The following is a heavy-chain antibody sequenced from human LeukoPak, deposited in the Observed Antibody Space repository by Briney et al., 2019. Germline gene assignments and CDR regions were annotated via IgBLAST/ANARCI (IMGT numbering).Heavy chain of an antibody. CDR2: ISSNGGST. D-gene: IGHD1-7*01. V-gene: IGHV3-64*02. J-gene: IGHJ4*02. CDR3: ATLAGTIPY. Sequence: GGSLRLSCAASGFTFSSYGVHWVRQAPEKGLEYVSAISSNGGSTYYADSVKGRFTISRDNSKNTLYLQMDSLRAEDMAVYYCATLAGTIPYWGQGTLVTVSS. CDR1: GFTFSSYG.